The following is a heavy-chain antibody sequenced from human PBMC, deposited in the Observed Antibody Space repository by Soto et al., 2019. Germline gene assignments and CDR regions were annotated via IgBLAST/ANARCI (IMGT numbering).Heavy chain of an antibody. Sequence: EVQLVESGGGLVQPGGSLRLSCAASGFTFTSYWMSWVRQAPGKGLEWVANINQDGSDKYFVDSVEGRFTISRDNAKNSLYLQMNTLRAEDTAVYYCAREVGATLYYYGVDVW. CDR1: GFTFTSYW. J-gene: IGHJ6*01. D-gene: IGHD3-10*01. CDR3: AREVGATLYYYGVDV. CDR2: INQDGSDK. V-gene: IGHV3-7*03.